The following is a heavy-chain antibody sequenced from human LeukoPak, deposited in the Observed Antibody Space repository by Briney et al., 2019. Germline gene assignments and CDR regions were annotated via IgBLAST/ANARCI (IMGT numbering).Heavy chain of an antibody. Sequence: ASVKVSCKASGYTFTGYYMHWVRQAPGQGLEWMGWINPNSGGTNYAQKFQGRVTMTRDTSISTAYMELSRLRSDDTAVYYCARVGAAAGFFDAFDIWGQWTMVTASS. CDR1: GYTFTGYY. D-gene: IGHD6-13*01. CDR3: ARVGAAAGFFDAFDI. CDR2: INPNSGGT. V-gene: IGHV1-2*02. J-gene: IGHJ3*02.